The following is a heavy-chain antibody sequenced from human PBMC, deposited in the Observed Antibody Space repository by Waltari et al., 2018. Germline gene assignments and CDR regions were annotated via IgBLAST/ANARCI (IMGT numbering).Heavy chain of an antibody. CDR2: IFSGGST. V-gene: IGHV3-53*02. CDR3: AREVLTMVRGGAFDI. J-gene: IGHJ3*02. CDR1: GFNVIRNY. Sequence: EVQLVETGGGLIQPGGSLRLSCVASGFNVIRNYMNWVRQAPGKGLEWVSGIFSGGSTYYADSVKGRFTIYRDNSKDTVYLQINSLRVQDTAVYYCAREVLTMVRGGAFDIWGQGTLVTVS. D-gene: IGHD3-10*01.